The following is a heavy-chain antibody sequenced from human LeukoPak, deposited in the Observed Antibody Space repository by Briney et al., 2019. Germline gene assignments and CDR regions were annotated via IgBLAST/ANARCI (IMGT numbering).Heavy chain of an antibody. CDR1: GFTFSSYA. V-gene: IGHV3-23*03. CDR2: IHSGGST. CDR3: ARGHYGMDV. J-gene: IGHJ6*02. Sequence: GGSLRLSCAASGFTFSSYAMSWVRQGPGRGLEWVSVIHSGGSTYYADSVKGHFTISRDNAKNSLYLQMNSLRAEDTAVYYCARGHYGMDVWGQGTTVTVSS.